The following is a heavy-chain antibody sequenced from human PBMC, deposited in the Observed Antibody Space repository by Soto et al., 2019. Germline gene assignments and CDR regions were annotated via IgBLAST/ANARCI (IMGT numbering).Heavy chain of an antibody. J-gene: IGHJ4*02. D-gene: IGHD6-19*01. V-gene: IGHV4-30-2*01. CDR1: GGSISSGGYS. CDR2: IYHSGST. Sequence: QLQLQESGSGLVKPSQTLSLTCAVSGGSISSGGYSWSWIRQPPGKGLEWIGYIYHSGSTYYNPSLKSRVTISVDRSKNQFSLKLGSVTAADTAVYYCARGSVAGGAVAGVDYWGQGTLVTVSS. CDR3: ARGSVAGGAVAGVDY.